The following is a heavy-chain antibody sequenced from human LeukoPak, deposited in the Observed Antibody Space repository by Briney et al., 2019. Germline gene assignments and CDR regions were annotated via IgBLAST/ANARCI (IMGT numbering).Heavy chain of an antibody. V-gene: IGHV5-51*01. J-gene: IGHJ3*02. Sequence: GESLKISCKGSGYSFTSYWIGWVRQMPGKGLEWMGIIYPGDSDTRYSPSFQGQVTISADKSISTAYLQWSSLKASDTAMYYCARPASGYSYGSNAFDIWGQGTMVTVSS. CDR1: GYSFTSYW. CDR3: ARPASGYSYGSNAFDI. D-gene: IGHD5-18*01. CDR2: IYPGDSDT.